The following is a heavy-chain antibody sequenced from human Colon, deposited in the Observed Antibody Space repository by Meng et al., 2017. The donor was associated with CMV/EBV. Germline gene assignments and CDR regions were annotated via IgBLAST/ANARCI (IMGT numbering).Heavy chain of an antibody. CDR3: ATSVGIAVAPDY. J-gene: IGHJ4*02. D-gene: IGHD6-19*01. V-gene: IGHV3-30*02. CDR1: GFTFSSYG. Sequence: GESLKISCGASGFTFSSYGIHWVRQAPGKGLEWVAFIRFDGQNKHYADSVKGRFTISRDNSKNMLYLQMNSLRAEDTAVYYCATSVGIAVAPDYWGQGTLVTVSS. CDR2: IRFDGQNK.